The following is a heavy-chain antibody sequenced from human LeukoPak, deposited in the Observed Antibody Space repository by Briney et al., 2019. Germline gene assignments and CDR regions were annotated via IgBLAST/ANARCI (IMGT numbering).Heavy chain of an antibody. CDR3: ARDTSFYGSGSYMY. CDR1: GYTFTSYG. CDR2: ISAYNGNT. J-gene: IGHJ4*02. D-gene: IGHD3-10*01. V-gene: IGHV1-18*01. Sequence: ASVKVSCKASGYTFTSYGISWVRQAPGQGLEWMGWISAYNGNTNYAQKLQGRVTMTTDTSTSTAYMELRSLRSDDTAVYYCARDTSFYGSGSYMYWGQGTLVTVSS.